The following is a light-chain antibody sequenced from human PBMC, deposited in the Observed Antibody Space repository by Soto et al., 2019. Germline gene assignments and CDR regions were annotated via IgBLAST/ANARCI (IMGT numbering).Light chain of an antibody. Sequence: QSALTQPASVSGSPGQSITISCTGTSSDVGSYNLVSWYQQHQGKAPKFMIYEGTKRPSGVSNRFSGSKSGNTASLTISGPQAEDEADYYCCSYAGIRHYVFGTGTKLTVL. CDR2: EGT. J-gene: IGLJ1*01. CDR3: CSYAGIRHYV. CDR1: SSDVGSYNL. V-gene: IGLV2-23*01.